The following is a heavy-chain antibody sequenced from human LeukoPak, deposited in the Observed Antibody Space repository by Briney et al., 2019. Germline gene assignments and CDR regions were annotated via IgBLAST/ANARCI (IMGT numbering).Heavy chain of an antibody. CDR1: GFTFSSYG. CDR2: IWYDGSEK. Sequence: PGGSLRLSCAASGFTFSSYGMHWVRQAPGKGLEWVAVIWYDGSEKLYAESVKGRFTISRDNSINTLYLQMNSLRAEDTALYYCAGEGAFRDGSRRYFDIWGRGTLVTVSS. CDR3: AGEGAFRDGSRRYFDI. V-gene: IGHV3-33*01. J-gene: IGHJ2*01. D-gene: IGHD3-10*01.